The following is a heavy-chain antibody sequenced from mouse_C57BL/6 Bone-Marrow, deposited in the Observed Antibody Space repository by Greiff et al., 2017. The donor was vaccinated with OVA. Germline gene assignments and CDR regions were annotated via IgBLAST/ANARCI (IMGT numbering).Heavy chain of an antibody. Sequence: QVTLKVSGAELARPGASVKLSCKASGYTFTSYGISWVKQRTGQGLEWIGEIYPRSGNTYYNEKFKGKATLTADKSSSTAYMELRSLTSEDSAVYFCARERGPAWCAYWGQGTLVTVSA. CDR2: IYPRSGNT. V-gene: IGHV1-81*01. CDR1: GYTFTSYG. J-gene: IGHJ3*01. CDR3: ARERGPAWCAY.